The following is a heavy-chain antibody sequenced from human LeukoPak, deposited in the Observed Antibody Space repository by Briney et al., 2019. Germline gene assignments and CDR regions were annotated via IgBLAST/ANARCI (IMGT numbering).Heavy chain of an antibody. CDR1: GGSISSGGYS. CDR2: VYYSGDST. V-gene: IGHV4-61*08. CDR3: ARLMTTLTMGRTFDV. J-gene: IGHJ3*01. D-gene: IGHD4-17*01. Sequence: PSETLSLTCAVSGGSISSGGYSWSWIRQPPGKGLEWIGCVYYSGDSTDYNPSLKSRVTMSADSSKNQFSLKLNSVSAADTAVYYCARLMTTLTMGRTFDVWGQGTMVTVSS.